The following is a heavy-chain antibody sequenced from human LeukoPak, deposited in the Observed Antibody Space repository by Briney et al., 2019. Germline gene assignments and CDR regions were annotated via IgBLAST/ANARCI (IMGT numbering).Heavy chain of an antibody. V-gene: IGHV4-59*01. CDR1: GGSISSYY. CDR3: ASRYSSSLSPFDY. D-gene: IGHD6-6*01. Sequence: PSETLSLTCTVSGGSISSYYWNWIRQPPGKGLEWIGYIYYSGSTNYNPSLKSRVTISVDTSKNQFSLKLSSVTAADTAVYYCASRYSSSLSPFDYWGQGTLVTVSS. CDR2: IYYSGST. J-gene: IGHJ4*02.